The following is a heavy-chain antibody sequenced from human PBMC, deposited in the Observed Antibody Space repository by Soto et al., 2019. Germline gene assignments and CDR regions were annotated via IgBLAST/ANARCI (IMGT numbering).Heavy chain of an antibody. CDR2: IVVGSGNT. V-gene: IGHV1-58*02. CDR1: GLTFSSSA. J-gene: IGHJ6*03. Sequence: ASVKVSCKASGLTFSSSAMQWVRQARGQRLEWIGWIVVGSGNTRYAQKFQERVTISRDMSTSTAYMELSSLRSEDTAVYYCAATKGDYYYYTDVWGEGTTVTVSS. CDR3: AATKGDYYYYTDV.